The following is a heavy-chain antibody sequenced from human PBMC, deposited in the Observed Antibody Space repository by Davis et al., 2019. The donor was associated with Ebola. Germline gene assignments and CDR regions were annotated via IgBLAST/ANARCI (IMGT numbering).Heavy chain of an antibody. J-gene: IGHJ3*02. CDR1: GFTVSSNY. D-gene: IGHD2-21*01. Sequence: PGGSLRLSCAASGFTVSSNYMSWVRQAPGKGLEWVSVIYSGGSTYYADPVKGRFTISRDNSKNTLYLQMNSLRAEDTAVYYCAGRGASILWWGDAFDIWGQGTMVTVSS. CDR3: AGRGASILWWGDAFDI. V-gene: IGHV3-66*01. CDR2: IYSGGST.